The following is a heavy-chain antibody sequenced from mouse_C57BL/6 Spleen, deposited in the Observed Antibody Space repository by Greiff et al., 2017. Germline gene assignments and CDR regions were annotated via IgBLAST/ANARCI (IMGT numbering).Heavy chain of an antibody. J-gene: IGHJ4*01. D-gene: IGHD1-1*01. CDR2: IYPGDGDT. CDR1: GYAFSSSW. Sequence: VKLVESGPELVKPGASVKISCKASGYAFSSSWMNWVKQRPGKGLEWIGRIYPGDGDTNYNGKFKGKATLTADKSSSTAYMQLSSLTSEDSAVYFCARSDYYGSSYGYAMDYWGQGTSVTVSS. V-gene: IGHV1-82*01. CDR3: ARSDYYGSSYGYAMDY.